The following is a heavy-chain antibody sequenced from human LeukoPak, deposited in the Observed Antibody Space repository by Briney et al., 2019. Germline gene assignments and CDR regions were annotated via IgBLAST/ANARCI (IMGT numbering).Heavy chain of an antibody. CDR3: ARDLKYNILTGYRSSFGFDP. Sequence: SVKVSCKASGGTFSSYAISWVRQAPGQGLEWMGGIIPIFGTANYAQKFQGRVTMTTDTSTTTAYMELRSLRSDDTAVYYCARDLKYNILTGYRSSFGFDPWGQGTLVTVSS. D-gene: IGHD3-9*01. V-gene: IGHV1-69*05. J-gene: IGHJ5*02. CDR2: IIPIFGTA. CDR1: GGTFSSYA.